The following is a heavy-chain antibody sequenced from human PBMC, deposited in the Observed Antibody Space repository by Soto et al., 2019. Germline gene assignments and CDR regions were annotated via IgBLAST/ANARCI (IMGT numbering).Heavy chain of an antibody. Sequence: SSETLSLTCTVSGGSIRSSSYYWGWIRQPPGKGLEWIGSIYYSGSTYYNPSLKSRVTISVDTSKNQFSLKLSSVTAADTAVYYCASSTIFGVIIIYYGMDVWVQGTTVT. CDR2: IYYSGST. V-gene: IGHV4-39*01. D-gene: IGHD3-3*01. J-gene: IGHJ6*02. CDR3: ASSTIFGVIIIYYGMDV. CDR1: GGSIRSSSYY.